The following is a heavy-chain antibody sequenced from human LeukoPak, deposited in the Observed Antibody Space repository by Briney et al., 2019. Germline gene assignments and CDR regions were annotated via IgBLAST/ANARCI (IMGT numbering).Heavy chain of an antibody. CDR1: GGTFSSYA. J-gene: IGHJ6*02. CDR3: ARVPTVTYYYYYYYGMDV. D-gene: IGHD4-11*01. V-gene: IGHV1-69*04. CDR2: IIPILGIA. Sequence: GASVKVSCKASGGTFSSYAISWVRQAPGQGLEWMGRIIPILGIANYAQKFQGRVTITADKSTSTAYMELSSLRSEDTAVYYCARVPTVTYYYYYYYGMDVWGQGTTVTVSS.